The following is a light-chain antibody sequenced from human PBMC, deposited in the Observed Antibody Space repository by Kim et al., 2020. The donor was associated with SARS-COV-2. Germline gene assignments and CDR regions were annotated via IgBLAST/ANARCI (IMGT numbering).Light chain of an antibody. V-gene: IGLV7-46*01. CDR1: TGTLTSGHF. Sequence: PGGTVTLTCGSNTGTLTSGHFPYWFQQKPGQAPRALIYNTDYKYSWTPARFSGSLLGGKAALTLSDAQAEDEADYYCLLSYGDTRKIFGGGTKLTVL. J-gene: IGLJ2*01. CDR2: NTD. CDR3: LLSYGDTRKI.